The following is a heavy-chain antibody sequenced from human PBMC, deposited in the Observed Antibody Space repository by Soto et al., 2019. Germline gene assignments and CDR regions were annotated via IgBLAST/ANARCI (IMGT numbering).Heavy chain of an antibody. J-gene: IGHJ5*02. CDR3: AGVDCSSTSCYTDWFDP. CDR1: GYTFTSYD. Sequence: GASVKVSCKASGYTFTSYDINWVRQATGQGLEWMGWMNPNSGNTGYAQKFQGRVTMTRNTSISTAYMELSSLRSEDTAVYYCAGVDCSSTSCYTDWFDPWGQGTLLIVSS. V-gene: IGHV1-8*01. D-gene: IGHD2-2*02. CDR2: MNPNSGNT.